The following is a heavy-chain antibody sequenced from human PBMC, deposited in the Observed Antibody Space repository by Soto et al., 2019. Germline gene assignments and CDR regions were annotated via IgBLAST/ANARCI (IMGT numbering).Heavy chain of an antibody. CDR2: IIPIFGTT. Sequence: QVQLVQSGAEVKKPGSSVKVSCKASGGTFSSYAISWVRQAPGQGLESMGGIIPIFGTTNYAQKFQGRVTMTADESTSTAYMELSSLRSEDTALYYCARDYRGYCTGGSCNYYHGMDVWGQGTKVTVS. V-gene: IGHV1-69*01. J-gene: IGHJ6*02. CDR1: GGTFSSYA. CDR3: ARDYRGYCTGGSCNYYHGMDV. D-gene: IGHD2-15*01.